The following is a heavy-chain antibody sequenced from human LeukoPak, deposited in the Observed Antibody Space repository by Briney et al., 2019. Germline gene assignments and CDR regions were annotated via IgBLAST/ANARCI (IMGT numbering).Heavy chain of an antibody. CDR1: GFTFNDYA. J-gene: IGHJ4*02. CDR3: ARDAGSSGYFDY. D-gene: IGHD6-6*01. CDR2: ISWDSGNT. V-gene: IGHV3-43D*03. Sequence: GGSLRLSCAASGFTFNDYAMHWVRQAPGKGLEWVSLISWDSGNTYYADSVKGRFTISRDNAKNSLYLQMNSLRAEDTAVYYCARDAGSSGYFDYWGQGTLVTVSS.